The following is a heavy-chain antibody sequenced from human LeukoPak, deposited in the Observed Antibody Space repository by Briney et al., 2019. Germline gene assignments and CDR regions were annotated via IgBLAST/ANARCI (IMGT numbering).Heavy chain of an antibody. V-gene: IGHV4-34*01. CDR1: GGSLSPYY. J-gene: IGHJ4*02. CDR3: ATLGGLYYESHGYPDFDH. Sequence: SETLSLTCAVYGGSLSPYYWSWIRQPPGGGLEWVGEINQSGSTNYNPSLKSRVTISVEKFKNQFSLEVTSVTAADTAIYYCATLGGLYYESHGYPDFDHWGQGTLVTVSS. CDR2: INQSGST. D-gene: IGHD3-22*01.